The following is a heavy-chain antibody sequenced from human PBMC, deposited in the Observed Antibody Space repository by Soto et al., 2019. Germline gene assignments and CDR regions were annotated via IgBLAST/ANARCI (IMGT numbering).Heavy chain of an antibody. CDR2: ISGSGGST. CDR3: AKDRGFRGSYLDY. CDR1: GFTFSSYA. V-gene: IGHV3-23*01. Sequence: LRLSCAASGFTFSSYAMSWVRQAPGKGLEWVSAISGSGGSTYYADSVKGRFTISRDNSKNTLYLQMNSLRAEDTAVYYCAKDRGFRGSYLDYWGQGTLVTVSS. D-gene: IGHD1-26*01. J-gene: IGHJ4*02.